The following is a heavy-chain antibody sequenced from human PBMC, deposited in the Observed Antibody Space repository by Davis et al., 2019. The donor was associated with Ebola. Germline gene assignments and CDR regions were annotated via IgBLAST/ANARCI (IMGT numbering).Heavy chain of an antibody. CDR2: IDPNGGST. Sequence: AASVKVSCKASGYTFTNFYIHWVRQAPGQGLEWMGIIDPNGGSTTYAHKLKGRVTLTRDTSTGTLYMTLSSLRSEDTAIYYCAKVLEELVSGGWFDSWGQGTLVTVSS. CDR3: AKVLEELVSGGWFDS. J-gene: IGHJ5*01. V-gene: IGHV1-46*03. D-gene: IGHD2-8*02. CDR1: GYTFTNFY.